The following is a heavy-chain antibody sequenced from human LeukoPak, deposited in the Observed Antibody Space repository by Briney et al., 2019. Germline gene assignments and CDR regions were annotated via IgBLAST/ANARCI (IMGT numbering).Heavy chain of an antibody. CDR2: IYPGDSDT. Sequence: GESLKISCKGSGYTFTNSWIGWVRQMPGKGLEWVGIIYPGDSDTRYSPSFQGQVTISADKSISTAYLQWSSLKASDTAMYYCARHLRLLSGAFHIWGQGTMVTVSS. CDR3: ARHLRLLSGAFHI. CDR1: GYTFTNSW. V-gene: IGHV5-51*01. J-gene: IGHJ3*02. D-gene: IGHD3-3*01.